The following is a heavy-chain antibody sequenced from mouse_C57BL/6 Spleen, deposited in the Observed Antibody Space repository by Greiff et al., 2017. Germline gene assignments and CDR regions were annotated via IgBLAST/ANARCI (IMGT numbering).Heavy chain of an antibody. Sequence: VQLQQSGPELVKPGASVKIPCKASGYTFTDYNMDWVKQSHGKSLEWIGDINPNNGGTIYHQKFKGKATLTVDKSSSTANMELRSLTSEDTAVYYCARGGYSNLGYFDYWGQGTTLTVSS. CDR3: ARGGYSNLGYFDY. CDR2: INPNNGGT. D-gene: IGHD2-5*01. CDR1: GYTFTDYN. J-gene: IGHJ2*01. V-gene: IGHV1-18*01.